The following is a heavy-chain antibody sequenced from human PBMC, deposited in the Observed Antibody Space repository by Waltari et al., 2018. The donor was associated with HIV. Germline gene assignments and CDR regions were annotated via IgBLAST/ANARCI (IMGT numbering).Heavy chain of an antibody. V-gene: IGHV3-30*02. D-gene: IGHD6-13*01. CDR2: IRYDGSNK. CDR1: GFTFSSYG. Sequence: QVQLVESGGGVVQPGGSLRLSCAASGFTFSSYGMHWVRQAPGKGLEWVAFIRYDGSNKYYADSVKGRFTISRDNSKNTLYLQMNSLRAEDTAVYYCASVPEYSSRHWGQGTLVTVSS. J-gene: IGHJ4*02. CDR3: ASVPEYSSRH.